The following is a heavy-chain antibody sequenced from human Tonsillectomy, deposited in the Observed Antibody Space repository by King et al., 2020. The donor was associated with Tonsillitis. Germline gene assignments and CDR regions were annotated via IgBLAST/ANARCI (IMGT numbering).Heavy chain of an antibody. CDR2: ITRSSNTK. CDR1: GFIFSSYT. CDR3: ARSTTRPHYYYMDV. J-gene: IGHJ6*03. D-gene: IGHD1-7*01. Sequence: QLVQAGGIVVQPGGALRLSCAASGFIFSSYTMNGVRQAPGNGLECVSYITRSSNTKFYADSVKGRFTITRDDAKNSLYLQMNSLRAEDTAVYYCARSTTRPHYYYMDVWGKGTTVTVSS. V-gene: IGHV3-48*01.